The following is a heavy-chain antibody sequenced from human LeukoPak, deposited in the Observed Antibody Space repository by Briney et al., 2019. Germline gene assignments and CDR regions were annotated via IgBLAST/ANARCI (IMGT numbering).Heavy chain of an antibody. CDR3: AGDTYYDILTGLSRLDV. Sequence: GGSLRLSCAASGFTFSSYSMNWVRQAPGKGLEWVSSISSSSSYIYYADSVKGRFTISRDNAKNSLYLQMNSLRAEDTAVYYCAGDTYYDILTGLSRLDVWGKGTTVTVSS. V-gene: IGHV3-21*01. D-gene: IGHD3-9*01. CDR2: ISSSSSYI. CDR1: GFTFSSYS. J-gene: IGHJ6*04.